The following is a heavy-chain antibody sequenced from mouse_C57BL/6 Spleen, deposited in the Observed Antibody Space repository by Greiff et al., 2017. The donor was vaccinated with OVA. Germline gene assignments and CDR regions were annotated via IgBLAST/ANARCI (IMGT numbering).Heavy chain of an antibody. CDR1: GYSFTDYN. V-gene: IGHV1-39*01. J-gene: IGHJ4*01. CDR2: INPNNGTT. CDR3: ARWTTVAHYAMDY. Sequence: VQLQQSGPELVKPGASVKISCKASGYSFTDYNMNWVKQSNGKSLEWIGVINPNNGTTRYNQKFKGKATLTVDQSSSTAYMQLNSLTSADSAVYDCARWTTVAHYAMDYWGQGTSVTVSS. D-gene: IGHD1-1*01.